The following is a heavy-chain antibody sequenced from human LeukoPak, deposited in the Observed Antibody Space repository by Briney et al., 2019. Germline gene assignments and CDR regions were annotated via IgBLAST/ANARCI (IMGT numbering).Heavy chain of an antibody. CDR2: MNDSGST. D-gene: IGHD2-8*02. CDR1: RGSFSGYF. J-gene: IGHJ3*01. Sequence: NPSETLSLTCDVYRGSFSGYFWSWLRQTPGKGLEWLGEMNDSGSTNYNPSLKSRVTISVAVSKNQYSLRLTSVTAADTAVYYCARKGFVESTGWRGAFDVWGQGTMVTVSS. V-gene: IGHV4-34*01. CDR3: ARKGFVESTGWRGAFDV.